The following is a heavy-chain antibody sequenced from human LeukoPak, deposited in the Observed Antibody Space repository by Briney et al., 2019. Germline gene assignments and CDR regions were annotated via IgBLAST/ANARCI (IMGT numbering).Heavy chain of an antibody. V-gene: IGHV3-7*03. CDR3: AREERSFDY. J-gene: IGHJ4*02. Sequence: PGGSLRLSCAASGFTFSGYWMSWVRQAPGKGLEWVANIKQDGSEKYYVDSVKGRFTISRDNAKNSLYLQMNSLRAEDTAVYYCAREERSFDYWGQGTLVTVSS. CDR1: GFTFSGYW. CDR2: IKQDGSEK.